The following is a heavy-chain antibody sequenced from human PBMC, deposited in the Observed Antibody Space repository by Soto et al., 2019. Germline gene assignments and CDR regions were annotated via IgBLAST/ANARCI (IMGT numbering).Heavy chain of an antibody. CDR1: GYTLTELS. CDR2: FDPEDGET. CDR3: ATLFYYYDSSGSLYYFDY. Sequence: GASVKVSCKVSGYTLTELSMHWVRQAPGKGLEWMGGFDPEDGETIYAQKFQGRVTMTEDTSTDTAYMELSSLRSEDTAVYYCATLFYYYDSSGSLYYFDYWGQGTLVTVSS. J-gene: IGHJ4*02. V-gene: IGHV1-24*01. D-gene: IGHD3-22*01.